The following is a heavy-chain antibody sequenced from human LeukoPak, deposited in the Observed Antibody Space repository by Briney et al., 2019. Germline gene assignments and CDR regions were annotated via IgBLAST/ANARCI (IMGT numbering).Heavy chain of an antibody. V-gene: IGHV4-4*02. J-gene: IGHJ5*02. CDR2: IYHSGST. Sequence: SGTLSLTCAVSGGSISSSNWWSWVRQPPGKGLEWIGEIYHSGSTNYNPSLKSRVTISIDKSKNQFSLKLSSVTAADTAVYYCARDFAVAGNNWFDPWGQGTLVTVSS. D-gene: IGHD6-19*01. CDR1: GGSISSSNW. CDR3: ARDFAVAGNNWFDP.